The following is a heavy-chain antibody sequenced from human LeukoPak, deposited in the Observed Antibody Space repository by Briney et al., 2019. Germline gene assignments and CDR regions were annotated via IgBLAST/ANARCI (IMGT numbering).Heavy chain of an antibody. Sequence: ASVKVSCKASGYTFTSYGISWVRQAPGQGLEWMGWISAYNGNTNYAQKLQGRVTMTTDTSTSTAYMELRSLRSDDTAVYYCARDLHEAIAAAGPGFDYWGQGTLVTVSS. CDR1: GYTFTSYG. D-gene: IGHD6-13*01. J-gene: IGHJ4*02. CDR3: ARDLHEAIAAAGPGFDY. CDR2: ISAYNGNT. V-gene: IGHV1-18*01.